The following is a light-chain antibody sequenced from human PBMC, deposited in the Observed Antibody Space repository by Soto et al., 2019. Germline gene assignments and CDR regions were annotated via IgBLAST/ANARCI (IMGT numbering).Light chain of an antibody. CDR2: GAS. Sequence: SQSAATLSVSPGERATLSCRASQSVRSDLAWYHQKPGQAPRLLIYGASSRATGIPDRFSGSGSGTDFTLTISILEPEDFAVYYSQQYGSSPRTFGQGTKADNK. CDR1: QSVRSD. V-gene: IGKV3-20*01. CDR3: QQYGSSPRT. J-gene: IGKJ1*01.